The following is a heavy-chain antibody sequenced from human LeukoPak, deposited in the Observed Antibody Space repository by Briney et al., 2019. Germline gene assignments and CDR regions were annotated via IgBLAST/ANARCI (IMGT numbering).Heavy chain of an antibody. J-gene: IGHJ4*02. CDR2: IYHSGST. D-gene: IGHD2-2*01. V-gene: IGHV4-30-2*06. Sequence: PSETLSLTCTVSGGSTNSGGYYWNWIRQSPGKGLEWIGYIYHSGSTYYNPSLKSRVTISIDRSKNQFSLNLDSVTAADTAVYYCARSSFQLLDYWGQGTLVTVSS. CDR1: GGSTNSGGYY. CDR3: ARSSFQLLDY.